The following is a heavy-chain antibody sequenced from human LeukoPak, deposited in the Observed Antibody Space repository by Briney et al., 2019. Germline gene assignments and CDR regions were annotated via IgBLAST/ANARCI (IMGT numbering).Heavy chain of an antibody. CDR1: GGSISSYY. V-gene: IGHV4-59*01. D-gene: IGHD2/OR15-2a*01. Sequence: PSETLSLTCTVSGGSISSYYWSWIRQPPGKGLEWIGYIYYSGSTSYNPSLKSRVTISVDTSKNQFSLKLSSVTVADTAVYYCARGTTPLDNWFDPWGQGTLVTVSS. J-gene: IGHJ5*02. CDR2: IYYSGST. CDR3: ARGTTPLDNWFDP.